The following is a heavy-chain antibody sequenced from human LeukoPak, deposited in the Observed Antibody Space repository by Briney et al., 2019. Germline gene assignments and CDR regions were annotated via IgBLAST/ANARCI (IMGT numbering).Heavy chain of an antibody. Sequence: SETLSLTCAVYGGSFSGYYWSWIRQPPGKGLEWIGEINHSGSTNYNPSLKSRVTISVDTSKNQFSLKLSSVTAADTAVYYCARGRRWAGYCSGGSCYSVAYGMDVWGQGTTVTVSS. V-gene: IGHV4-34*01. CDR3: ARGRRWAGYCSGGSCYSVAYGMDV. CDR2: INHSGST. D-gene: IGHD2-15*01. J-gene: IGHJ6*02. CDR1: GGSFSGYY.